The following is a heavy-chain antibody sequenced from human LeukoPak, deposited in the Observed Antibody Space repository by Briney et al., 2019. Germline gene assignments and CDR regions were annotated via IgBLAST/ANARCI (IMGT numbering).Heavy chain of an antibody. J-gene: IGHJ4*02. Sequence: ASVKVSCKASGYTFTRYDINWMRQATGQEPEWMGYTNPNTGKAGYAQKFQGRVTITRDTSINTVYMELSSLRSEDTAVYYCAKHYETTFDYWGQGTLVTVSS. V-gene: IGHV1-8*03. CDR2: TNPNTGKA. CDR1: GYTFTRYD. CDR3: AKHYETTFDY. D-gene: IGHD3-3*01.